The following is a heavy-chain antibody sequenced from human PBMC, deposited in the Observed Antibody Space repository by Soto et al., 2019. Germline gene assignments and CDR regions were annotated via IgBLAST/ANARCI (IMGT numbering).Heavy chain of an antibody. V-gene: IGHV1-69*01. D-gene: IGHD6-6*01. CDR1: VGTFSNYA. CDR3: AMALGSSSFYFDC. Sequence: QVQLVQSGAEVKKPGSSVTVSCKASVGTFSNYAISWVRQAPGQGLEWMGGFITVFGTTHYAQKFEGRVTITADDSTNTDMELRGLRSEYTALYYCAMALGSSSFYFDCWGQGSLITVSS. J-gene: IGHJ4*02. CDR2: FITVFGTT.